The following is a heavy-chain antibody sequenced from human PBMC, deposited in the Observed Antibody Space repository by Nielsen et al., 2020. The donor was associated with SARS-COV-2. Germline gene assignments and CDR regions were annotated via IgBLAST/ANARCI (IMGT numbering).Heavy chain of an antibody. V-gene: IGHV4-30-4*01. CDR3: ARDRYSSGYYYYYGMDV. Sequence: LRLSCTVSGGSISSGDYYWSWIRQPPGKGLEWIGYIYYSGSTYYNPSLKSRVTISVDTSKNQFSLKLSSVTAADTAVYYCARDRYSSGYYYYYGMDVWGQGTTVTVSS. CDR1: GGSISSGDYY. D-gene: IGHD6-19*01. J-gene: IGHJ6*02. CDR2: IYYSGST.